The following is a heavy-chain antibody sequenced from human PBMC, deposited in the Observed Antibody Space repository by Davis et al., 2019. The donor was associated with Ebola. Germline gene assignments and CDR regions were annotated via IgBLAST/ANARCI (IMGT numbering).Heavy chain of an antibody. J-gene: IGHJ6*02. D-gene: IGHD2-2*01. V-gene: IGHV1-69*13. CDR3: ATSDLVVPAAISYYYGMDV. Sequence: SVKVSCKASGGTFSSYAISWVRQAPGQGLEWMGGIIPIFGTTNYAQKFQGRVTITADESTSTAYMELSNLRSEDTAVYYCATSDLVVPAAISYYYGMDVWGQGTTVTVSS. CDR1: GGTFSSYA. CDR2: IIPIFGTT.